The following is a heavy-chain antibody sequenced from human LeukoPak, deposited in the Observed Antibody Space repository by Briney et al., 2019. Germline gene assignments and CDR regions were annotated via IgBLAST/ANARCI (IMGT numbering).Heavy chain of an antibody. CDR1: GYTFTSYG. Sequence: ASVKVSCKAAGYTFTSYGISWVRQAPGQGLEWMGGISAYNGNTNYAQKLQGRVTMTTDTSTSTAYIELRSLRSDDTAVYYCAREMNYYDSSGYYYYWGQGTLVTVSS. J-gene: IGHJ4*02. CDR2: ISAYNGNT. D-gene: IGHD3-22*01. V-gene: IGHV1-18*01. CDR3: AREMNYYDSSGYYYY.